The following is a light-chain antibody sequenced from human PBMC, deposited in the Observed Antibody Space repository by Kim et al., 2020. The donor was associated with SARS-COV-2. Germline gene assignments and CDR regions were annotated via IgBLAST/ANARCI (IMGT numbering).Light chain of an antibody. CDR3: QHRANLWT. CDR2: DAS. J-gene: IGKJ1*01. V-gene: IGKV3-11*01. Sequence: LAPGETATLSCRTRQSIGPHLAWYQQPPGQARTLLIYDASHRAAGIPARLSGSGSGTYFTLTISSLQPEDFAVYYCQHRANLWTFGQGTKVDIK. CDR1: QSIGPH.